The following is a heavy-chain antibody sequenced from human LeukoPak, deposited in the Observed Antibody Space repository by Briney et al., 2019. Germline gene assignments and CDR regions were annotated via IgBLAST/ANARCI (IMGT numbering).Heavy chain of an antibody. CDR3: ATFLETTHTMDV. V-gene: IGHV1-8*03. J-gene: IGHJ6*04. CDR1: GYTFSNYD. Sequence: ASVKVSCKASGYTFSNYDVNWVRQATGQGLEWMGYMNPNSGKTGYAQRFQGRITITSDTSKSTAYMELSRLRSDDTAVYYCATFLETTHTMDVWGKGTTVTVSS. D-gene: IGHD1-1*01. CDR2: MNPNSGKT.